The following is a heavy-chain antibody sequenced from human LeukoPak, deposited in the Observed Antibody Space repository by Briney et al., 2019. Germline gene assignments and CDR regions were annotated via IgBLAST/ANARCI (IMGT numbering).Heavy chain of an antibody. CDR1: GYTLTELS. J-gene: IGHJ6*02. CDR2: FDPEDGET. CDR3: ATGRSPETGKNTYYGMDV. Sequence: ASVKVSCKVSGYTLTELSMHWVRQAPGKGLEWMGGFDPEDGETIYAQKFQGRVTMTEDTSTDTAYMELSSLRSEDTAVYYCATGRSPETGKNTYYGMDVWGQGTTVTVSS. D-gene: IGHD1-1*01. V-gene: IGHV1-24*01.